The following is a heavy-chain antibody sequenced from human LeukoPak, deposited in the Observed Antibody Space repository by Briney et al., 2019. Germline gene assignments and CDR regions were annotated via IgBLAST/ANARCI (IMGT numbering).Heavy chain of an antibody. CDR1: GYSFTSYW. Sequence: GESLKISCKGSGYSFTSYWISWVRQMPGKGLEWMGRIDPSDSYTSYSPSFQGHVTISADKSISTAYVPWSSLKASDTAMYYCARHDPIAAALLDYWGQGTLVTVSS. CDR2: IDPSDSYT. D-gene: IGHD6-13*01. J-gene: IGHJ4*02. CDR3: ARHDPIAAALLDY. V-gene: IGHV5-10-1*01.